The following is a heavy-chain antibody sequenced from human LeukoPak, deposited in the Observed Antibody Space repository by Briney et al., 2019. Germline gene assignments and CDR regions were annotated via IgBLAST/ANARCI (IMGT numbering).Heavy chain of an antibody. D-gene: IGHD5-18*01. CDR1: GGSIRSGSYY. Sequence: SETLSLTCTVSGGSIRSGSYYWSWIRQSAGKGLEWIGRISISGSTKYNPSLKSRVTISVDTSKNQFSLKLSSVTAADTAVYYCARDLVDTVMSHLVLFDYWGQGTLVTVSS. CDR2: ISISGST. J-gene: IGHJ4*02. V-gene: IGHV4-61*02. CDR3: ARDLVDTVMSHLVLFDY.